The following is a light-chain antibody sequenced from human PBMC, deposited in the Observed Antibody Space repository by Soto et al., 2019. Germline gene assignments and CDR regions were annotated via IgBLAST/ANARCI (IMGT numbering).Light chain of an antibody. CDR2: DAS. CDR1: QSLSGW. Sequence: DIQLTQTPSTLSASIGDRVTITCRASQSLSGWLAWYQQTPGKAPNLLIYDASNLEIGVPSRFSGSGSGTHFTFTISSLQTEDIGTYYCQQYDILPITFGRGTRLEIK. V-gene: IGKV1-33*01. CDR3: QQYDILPIT. J-gene: IGKJ5*01.